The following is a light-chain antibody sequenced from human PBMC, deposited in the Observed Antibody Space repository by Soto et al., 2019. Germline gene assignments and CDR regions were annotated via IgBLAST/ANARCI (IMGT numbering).Light chain of an antibody. V-gene: IGKV3-15*01. J-gene: IGKJ1*01. CDR1: QSVRRN. CDR3: QQYYNWPPWT. CDR2: DAS. Sequence: DIVMTQSPATLSVSPGERATFSCRASQSVRRNLAWYQQRPGRGPRLLIYDASTRATGIPARFSGSGSGTEFTLTISGLQSEDFAFYFCQQYYNWPPWTFGQGTKVEVK.